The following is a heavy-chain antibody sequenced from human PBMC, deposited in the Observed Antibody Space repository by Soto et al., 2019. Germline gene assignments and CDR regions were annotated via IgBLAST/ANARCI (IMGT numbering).Heavy chain of an antibody. CDR2: ISYGGSVE. D-gene: IGHD6-13*01. V-gene: IGHV3-30*18. CDR3: ANETQQLAYDY. J-gene: IGHJ4*02. CDR1: GFTFSTYG. Sequence: QVQLVESGGGVVQPGRSLRLSCAASGFTFSTYGMHWVRQAQGKGLEWVAVISYGGSVEYYADSVKGRFTISRDNSKNTLYLEMNSLRTEDTAVYYCANETQQLAYDYWGQGTLVTVSS.